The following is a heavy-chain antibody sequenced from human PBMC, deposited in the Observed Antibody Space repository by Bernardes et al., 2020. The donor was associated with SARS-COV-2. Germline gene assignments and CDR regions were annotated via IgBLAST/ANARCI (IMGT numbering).Heavy chain of an antibody. CDR2: ISRASTFI. V-gene: IGHV3-21*01. D-gene: IGHD5-12*01. CDR1: GFSFSSYS. J-gene: IGHJ4*02. CDR3: VRSGYTSGRAYYFDG. Sequence: GGSLRLSCAASGFSFSSYSMTWVRQAPGKGLAWVSSISRASTFIFYADSVKGRFTISRDNAKNSLYLHMNSLRAEDTAVYYCVRSGYTSGRAYYFDGWGKGTLVTVSS.